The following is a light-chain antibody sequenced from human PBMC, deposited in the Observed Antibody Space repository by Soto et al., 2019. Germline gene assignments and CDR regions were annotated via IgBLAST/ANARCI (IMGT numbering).Light chain of an antibody. CDR3: SSYTSSSTLYV. V-gene: IGLV2-14*01. CDR2: EVS. CDR1: RSDVGGYKY. Sequence: QSALTPPASVSGSPGQSITISCTGTRSDVGGYKYVSWYQQHPGKAPKLMIYEVSNRPSGVSNRFSGSKSGNTASLTISGLQAEDEADYYCSSYTSSSTLYVFGTGTKLTVL. J-gene: IGLJ1*01.